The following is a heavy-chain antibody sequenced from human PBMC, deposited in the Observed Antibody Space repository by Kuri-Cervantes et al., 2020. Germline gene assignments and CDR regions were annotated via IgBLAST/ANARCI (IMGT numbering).Heavy chain of an antibody. CDR2: IYYSGST. D-gene: IGHD6-19*01. Sequence: SETLSLTCTVSGGFISSSSYYWGWIRQPPGKGLEWIGSIYYSGSTYYNPSLKSRVTISVDTSKNQFSLKLSSVTAADTAVYYCASLWLVQVSGMDVWGQGTTVTVSS. CDR1: GGFISSSSYY. CDR3: ASLWLVQVSGMDV. V-gene: IGHV4-39*01. J-gene: IGHJ6*02.